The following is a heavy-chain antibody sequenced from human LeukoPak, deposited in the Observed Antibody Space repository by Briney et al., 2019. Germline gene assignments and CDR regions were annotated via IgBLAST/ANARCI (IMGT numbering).Heavy chain of an antibody. Sequence: PGGSLRLSCAASGFTFSSYGMHWVRQAPGKGLEWVAFIRYDGSNKYYADSVKGRFTISRDNSKNTLYLQMNSLRAEDTAVYYCAKDPSDIVVVPAAPRFDYWGQGTLVTVSS. CDR2: IRYDGSNK. D-gene: IGHD2-2*01. CDR1: GFTFSSYG. V-gene: IGHV3-30*02. J-gene: IGHJ4*02. CDR3: AKDPSDIVVVPAAPRFDY.